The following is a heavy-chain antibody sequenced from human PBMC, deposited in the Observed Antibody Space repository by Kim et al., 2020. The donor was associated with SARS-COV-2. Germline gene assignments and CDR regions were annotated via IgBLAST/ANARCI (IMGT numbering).Heavy chain of an antibody. D-gene: IGHD3-16*01. V-gene: IGHV2-5*01. CDR3: AHERPGGVDV. CDR2: DK. Sequence: DKRYSPSLKSRLTITKDTSKNQVLLTMTNMDPVDTATYYCAHERPGGVDVWGHGTTVTVSS. J-gene: IGHJ6*02.